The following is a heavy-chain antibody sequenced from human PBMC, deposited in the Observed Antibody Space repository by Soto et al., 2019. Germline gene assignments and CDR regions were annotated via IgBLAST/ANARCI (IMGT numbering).Heavy chain of an antibody. CDR1: GGSISSYY. CDR3: ARQGYCSGGSCDSALRFGDDAFDI. V-gene: IGHV4-59*08. D-gene: IGHD2-15*01. CDR2: IYYSGST. J-gene: IGHJ3*02. Sequence: QVQLQESGPGLVKPSETLSLTCTVSGGSISSYYWSWIRQPPGKGLEWIGYIYYSGSTNYNPSLKSRVTISVDTSKNQFSLKLSSVTAADTAVYYCARQGYCSGGSCDSALRFGDDAFDIWGQGTMVTVSS.